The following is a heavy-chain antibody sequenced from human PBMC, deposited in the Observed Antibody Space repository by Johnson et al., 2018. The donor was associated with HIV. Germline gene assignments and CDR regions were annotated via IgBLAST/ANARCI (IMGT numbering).Heavy chain of an antibody. V-gene: IGHV3-NL1*01. Sequence: QVRLVESGGGVVQPGRSLRLSCAASGFTFNNYGMHWVRQAPGKGLEWVALINSGGSTYYADSVRGRFTISRDNSKNMVYLQMNSLRAEDTAVYYCARACRDGYTCDAFDIWGQGTMVTVSS. CDR2: INSGGST. CDR1: GFTFNNYG. CDR3: ARACRDGYTCDAFDI. D-gene: IGHD5-24*01. J-gene: IGHJ3*02.